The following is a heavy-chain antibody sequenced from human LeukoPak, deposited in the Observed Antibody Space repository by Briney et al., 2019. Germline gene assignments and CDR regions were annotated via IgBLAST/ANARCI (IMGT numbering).Heavy chain of an antibody. V-gene: IGHV1-2*02. Sequence: ASVKVSCKASGYTFTGYDMHWVWLAPGPGLEWMGYIYPNSGATKYAQKFQGRVTIARHTSISTAYMELRGLRSDDTAVYYCGTLLSNGPFDYWGQGSLVTVSS. J-gene: IGHJ4*02. CDR2: IYPNSGAT. CDR3: GTLLSNGPFDY. CDR1: GYTFTGYD.